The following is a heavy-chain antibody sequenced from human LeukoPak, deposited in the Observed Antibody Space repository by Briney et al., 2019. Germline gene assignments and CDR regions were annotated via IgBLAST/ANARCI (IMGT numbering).Heavy chain of an antibody. CDR1: GFTFSSYA. J-gene: IGHJ4*02. CDR2: ISGSGGST. CDR3: AKPLAIVVVVAAVFDY. Sequence: GGSLRLSCVASGFTFSSYAMSWVRQAPGKGLEWVSAISGSGGSTYYADSVKGRFTISRDNSKNTLYLQMNSLRAEDTAVYYCAKPLAIVVVVAAVFDYWGQGTLVTVSS. V-gene: IGHV3-23*01. D-gene: IGHD2-15*01.